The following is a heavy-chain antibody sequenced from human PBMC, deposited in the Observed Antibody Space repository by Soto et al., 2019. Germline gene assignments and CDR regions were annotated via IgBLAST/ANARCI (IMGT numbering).Heavy chain of an antibody. CDR2: IKPDGSQK. CDR1: GFTFSSYW. CDR3: ARGDYYDSSGPFSDAFDI. V-gene: IGHV3-7*04. Sequence: PGGSLRLSCAASGFTFSSYWMSWVRQAPGKGLEWVANIKPDGSQKWYVDSVKGRFTISRDNAKKSLYLQMNSLRAEDTAVYYCARGDYYDSSGPFSDAFDIWGQGTMVTRLL. D-gene: IGHD3-22*01. J-gene: IGHJ3*02.